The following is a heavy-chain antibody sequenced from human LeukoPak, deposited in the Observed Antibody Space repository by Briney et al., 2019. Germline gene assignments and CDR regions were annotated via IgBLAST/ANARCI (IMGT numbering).Heavy chain of an antibody. J-gene: IGHJ1*01. CDR3: AEGYYDSSNYHWKGYFQH. Sequence: ASVKVSCKASGGTFSNSAISWVRQAPGQGLEWMGRLITMFATANYAQKFQGRVTITADRSTSTAYMELSSLRSEDTAVYYCAEGYYDSSNYHWKGYFQHWGQGTLVTVSS. CDR1: GGTFSNSA. CDR2: LITMFATA. V-gene: IGHV1-69*06. D-gene: IGHD3-22*01.